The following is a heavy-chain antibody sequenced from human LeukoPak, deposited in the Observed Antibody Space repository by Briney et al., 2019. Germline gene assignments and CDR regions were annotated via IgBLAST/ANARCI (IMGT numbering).Heavy chain of an antibody. V-gene: IGHV4-30-2*01. Sequence: SQTLSLTCAVSGGSISGGGYSWSWIRQPPGKGLEWIGYIYHSGSTYYNPSLKSRVTISVDRSKNQFSLKLSSVTAADTAVYYCARGVPYYYDSSGYYYDYWGQGTLVTVSS. CDR1: GGSISGGGYS. CDR3: ARGVPYYYDSSGYYYDY. D-gene: IGHD3-22*01. J-gene: IGHJ4*02. CDR2: IYHSGST.